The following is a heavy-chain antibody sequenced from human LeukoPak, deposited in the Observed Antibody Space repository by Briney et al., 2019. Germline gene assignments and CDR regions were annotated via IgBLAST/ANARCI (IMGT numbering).Heavy chain of an antibody. J-gene: IGHJ4*02. D-gene: IGHD1-26*01. CDR1: GGSFSGYY. Sequence: PSETLSLTCAVYGGSFSGYYWSWIRPPPGKGLEWIGEINHSGSTNYNPSLKSRVTISVDTSKNQFSLKLSSVTAADTAVYYCARGRRTRIVGATLDYWGQGTLVTVSS. CDR2: INHSGST. CDR3: ARGRRTRIVGATLDY. V-gene: IGHV4-34*01.